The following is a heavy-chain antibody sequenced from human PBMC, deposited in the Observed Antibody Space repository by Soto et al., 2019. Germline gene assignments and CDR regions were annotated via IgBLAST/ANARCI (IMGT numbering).Heavy chain of an antibody. Sequence: GGSLRLSCAASGFTFSSYDMSWVRQAPGKGLEWVSAMSGSGGSTYYADSGKGRFTISRDNSKNTLYLQMNSLRAEDTAVYYCAKDPPNYDILTGYYPDDAFDIWGQGTMVTVSS. CDR2: MSGSGGST. V-gene: IGHV3-23*01. J-gene: IGHJ3*02. D-gene: IGHD3-9*01. CDR1: GFTFSSYD. CDR3: AKDPPNYDILTGYYPDDAFDI.